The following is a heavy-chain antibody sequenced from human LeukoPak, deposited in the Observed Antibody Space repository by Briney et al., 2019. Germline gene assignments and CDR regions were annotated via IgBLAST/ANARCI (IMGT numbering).Heavy chain of an antibody. Sequence: SETLSLTCTVSGGSISSYYWSWIRQSPGKGLEWIGYIHDSGRTNQNPSLQSRVTISVDTSKNQFSLKVNSVTTADTAIYYCARDRGGSESPFDYWGQGTLVTVSS. V-gene: IGHV4-59*01. J-gene: IGHJ4*02. CDR3: ARDRGGSESPFDY. CDR2: IHDSGRT. CDR1: GGSISSYY. D-gene: IGHD5-12*01.